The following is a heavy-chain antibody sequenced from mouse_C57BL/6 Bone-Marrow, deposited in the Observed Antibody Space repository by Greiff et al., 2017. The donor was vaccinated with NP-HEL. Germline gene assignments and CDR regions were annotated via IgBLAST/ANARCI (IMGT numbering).Heavy chain of an antibody. CDR3: TPIYYYGNPDCFDY. Sequence: LVESGAELVRPGASVTLSCKASGYTFTDYEMHWVKQTPVHGLEWIGAIDPETGGTAYNQKFKGKAILTADKSSSTAYMELRSLTSEDSAVYYCTPIYYYGNPDCFDYWGQGTTLTVSS. CDR2: IDPETGGT. D-gene: IGHD1-1*01. CDR1: GYTFTDYE. V-gene: IGHV1-15*01. J-gene: IGHJ2*01.